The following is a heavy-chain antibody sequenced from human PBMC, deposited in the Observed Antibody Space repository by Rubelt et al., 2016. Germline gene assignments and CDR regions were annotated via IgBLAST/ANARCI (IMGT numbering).Heavy chain of an antibody. Sequence: QLQLQESGPGLVKPSGTLSLTCAVSGGSISSSNWWSWVRQSPGKGLEWIGEINHSGSTNYNPSLKSRATISVDTSKNQFSLKLSSVTAAETAVYYCARGLVDFRYWGQGTLVTVSS. CDR3: ARGLVDFRY. D-gene: IGHD1-26*01. J-gene: IGHJ4*02. CDR2: INHSGST. V-gene: IGHV4-4*02. CDR1: GGSISSSNW.